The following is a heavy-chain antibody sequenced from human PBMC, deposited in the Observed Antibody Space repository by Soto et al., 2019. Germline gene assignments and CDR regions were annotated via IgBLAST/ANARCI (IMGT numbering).Heavy chain of an antibody. V-gene: IGHV1-69*13. CDR2: IIPIFGTA. J-gene: IGHJ4*02. CDR3: ASGLGGSCFDY. Sequence: RASVNVSCKSSGGTFSSYAMSWGRQAPGQGLEWMGGIIPIFGTANYAQKFQGRVTITADESTSTAYMELSSLRSEDTAVYYCASGLGGSCFDYWGQGTLVTVSS. CDR1: GGTFSSYA. D-gene: IGHD2-15*01.